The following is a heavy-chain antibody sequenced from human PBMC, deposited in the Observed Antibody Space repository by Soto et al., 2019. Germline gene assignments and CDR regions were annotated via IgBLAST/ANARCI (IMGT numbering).Heavy chain of an antibody. CDR3: ARPMYYYDSSASDAFDI. Sequence: HPGGSLRLSFAASGFTFSSYGMHWVRQAPGKGLEWVAVIWYDGSNKYYADSVKGRFTISRDNSKNTLYLQMNSLRAEDTAVYYCARPMYYYDSSASDAFDIWGQGTMVTVSS. CDR1: GFTFSSYG. CDR2: IWYDGSNK. D-gene: IGHD3-22*01. V-gene: IGHV3-33*01. J-gene: IGHJ3*02.